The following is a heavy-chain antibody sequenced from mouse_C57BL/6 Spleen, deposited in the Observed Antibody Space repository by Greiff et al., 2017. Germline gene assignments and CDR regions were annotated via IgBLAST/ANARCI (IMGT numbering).Heavy chain of an antibody. CDR1: GYTFTDYE. CDR2: IDPETGGT. V-gene: IGHV1-15*01. CDR3: TRGGYDYDDYAMDY. D-gene: IGHD2-4*01. J-gene: IGHJ4*01. Sequence: QVQLQQSGAELVRPGASVTLSCKASGYTFTDYEMHWVKQTPVHGLEWIGAIDPETGGTAYNQKFKGKAILTADKSSSTAYMELRSLTSEDSAVYYCTRGGYDYDDYAMDYWGQGTSVTVSS.